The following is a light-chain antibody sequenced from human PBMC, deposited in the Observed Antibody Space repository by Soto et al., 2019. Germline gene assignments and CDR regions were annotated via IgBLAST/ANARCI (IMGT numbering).Light chain of an antibody. CDR3: QQYDHPP. J-gene: IGKJ3*01. CDR2: DAS. Sequence: DIQMTQSPSSLSASVGDRVTITCQASQDISNYLNWYQQKPGKAPKLLIYDASNLETGVTSRFSESGSGTDFTVTISGLQPEDNETYYGQQYDHPPFGPGTKVDIK. V-gene: IGKV1-33*01. CDR1: QDISNY.